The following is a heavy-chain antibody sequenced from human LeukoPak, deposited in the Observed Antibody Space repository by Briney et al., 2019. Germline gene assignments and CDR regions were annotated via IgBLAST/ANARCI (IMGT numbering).Heavy chain of an antibody. CDR2: ISPSDNGI. J-gene: IGHJ4*02. CDR3: ARGKSGYCSGGSCRHYFDY. Sequence: GGSLRLSCAASGFTFSSYWMNWVRQAPGKGLEWVSYISPSDNGIYYADSVEGRFTISRDNAKNSLYLQMNSLRAEDTAVYYCARGKSGYCSGGSCRHYFDYWGQGTLVTVSS. V-gene: IGHV3-48*04. D-gene: IGHD2-15*01. CDR1: GFTFSSYW.